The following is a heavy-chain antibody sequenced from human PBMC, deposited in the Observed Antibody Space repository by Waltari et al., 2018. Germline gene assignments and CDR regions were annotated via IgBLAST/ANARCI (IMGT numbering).Heavy chain of an antibody. J-gene: IGHJ4*02. CDR1: GYTFTSYG. D-gene: IGHD3-9*01. Sequence: QVQLVRSGAEMKKPGASVKVSCTASGYTFTSYGISWLRQAPGQGLEWMGWISGYNGNTNYAQRFQGRVTVTTDTSATTAYMELRSLRSDDTALYYCARGDDILTGDYKGLDYWGQGTLVTVSS. CDR3: ARGDDILTGDYKGLDY. CDR2: ISGYNGNT. V-gene: IGHV1-18*01.